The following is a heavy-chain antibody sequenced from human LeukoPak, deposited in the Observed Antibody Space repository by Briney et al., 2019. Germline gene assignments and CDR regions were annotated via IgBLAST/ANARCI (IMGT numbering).Heavy chain of an antibody. Sequence: GGSLRLSCAASGFTFSSYGMHWVRQAPGKGLEWVAVIWYDGNNKYYADSVKGRFTISRDNSKNTLYLQMNSLRAEDTAVYYCARDGASSNAWGPDYWGQGTLVMVSS. CDR1: GFTFSSYG. D-gene: IGHD2-8*01. J-gene: IGHJ4*02. CDR3: ARDGASSNAWGPDY. V-gene: IGHV3-33*01. CDR2: IWYDGNNK.